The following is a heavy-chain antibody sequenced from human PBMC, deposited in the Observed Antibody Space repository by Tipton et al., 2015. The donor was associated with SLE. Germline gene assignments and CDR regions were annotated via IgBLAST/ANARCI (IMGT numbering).Heavy chain of an antibody. CDR3: ASRGVPDAFDI. V-gene: IGHV4-30-2*01. CDR1: GGSISSGGYS. Sequence: TLSLTCAVSGGSISSGGYSWSWIRQPPGKGLEWIGYIYHSGRTYYNPSLKSRVTISVDRSKNQFSLKLSAVTAADTAVYYCASRGVPDAFDIWGQGTMVTVSS. D-gene: IGHD3-10*01. J-gene: IGHJ3*02. CDR2: IYHSGRT.